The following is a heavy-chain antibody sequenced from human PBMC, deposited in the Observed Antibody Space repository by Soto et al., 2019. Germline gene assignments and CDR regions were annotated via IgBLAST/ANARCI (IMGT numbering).Heavy chain of an antibody. CDR1: GGTFTSYA. Sequence: QVQLLQSGAEVKKPGSSVKVYCKASGGTFTSYAISWVRQAPGQGLEWMGGIIPIFGTANYAQKFQGSVTITADKSTSTAYMEVSSLRSEDTAVYYCARDNSGSYDAFDYWGQGTLVTVSS. V-gene: IGHV1-69*06. J-gene: IGHJ4*02. CDR2: IIPIFGTA. CDR3: ARDNSGSYDAFDY. D-gene: IGHD1-26*01.